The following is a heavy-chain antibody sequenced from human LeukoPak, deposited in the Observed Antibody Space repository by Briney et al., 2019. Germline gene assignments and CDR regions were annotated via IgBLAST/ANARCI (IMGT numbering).Heavy chain of an antibody. J-gene: IGHJ4*02. D-gene: IGHD3-16*02. V-gene: IGHV4-4*02. CDR1: GGSITSTNY. CDR2: IYYSGST. CDR3: ARLRLGELSCDY. Sequence: PSGTLSLTCGVSGGSITSTNYWTWVRQPPGKGLEWIGYIYYSGSTNYNPSLKSRVTISVDTSKNQFSLKLSSVTAADTAVYYCARLRLGELSCDYWGQGTLVTVSS.